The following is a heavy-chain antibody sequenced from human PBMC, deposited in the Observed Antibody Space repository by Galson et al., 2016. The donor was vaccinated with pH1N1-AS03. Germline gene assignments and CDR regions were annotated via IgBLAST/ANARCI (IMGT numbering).Heavy chain of an antibody. V-gene: IGHV4-61*02. CDR1: GDSINSGDYH. CDR3: ARDIISTVVLTSYFDP. Sequence: TLSLTCTVSGDSINSGDYHWSWIRQPAGKGLEWIGRISTIGLTNYKASLRGRVTMSIDTSKSQFSLKLTSVTAADTAVYYCARDIISTVVLTSYFDPWGQGTRVTVSS. CDR2: ISTIGLT. J-gene: IGHJ5*02. D-gene: IGHD4/OR15-4a*01.